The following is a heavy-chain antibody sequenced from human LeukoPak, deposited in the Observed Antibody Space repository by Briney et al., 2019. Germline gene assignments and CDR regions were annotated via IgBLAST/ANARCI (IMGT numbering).Heavy chain of an antibody. CDR2: INPNTGGT. D-gene: IGHD5-18*01. CDR3: ALGGDTAMDTSTFDY. CDR1: GDTFTGYY. Sequence: VASVKVSCKASGDTFTGYYIHWVRQAPGQGLEWMGWINPNTGGTNDAQKFQGRVTMTRDTSISTAYMEVSRLRYDDTAVYYCALGGDTAMDTSTFDYWGQGTLVTVSS. V-gene: IGHV1-2*02. J-gene: IGHJ4*02.